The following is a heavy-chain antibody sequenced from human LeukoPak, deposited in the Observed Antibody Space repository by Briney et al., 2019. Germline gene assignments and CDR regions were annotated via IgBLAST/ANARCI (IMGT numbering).Heavy chain of an antibody. D-gene: IGHD5-12*01. CDR2: VYISGST. CDR1: GGSISNYY. Sequence: SETLSLTCSVSGGSISNYYWSWIRQPPGKGPEWIGYVYISGSTNYNPSLRSRVTIALDTSKRQFSLKLSSVTAADTALYYCARIPLGYSGAHYFDSWGQGTLVTVSS. V-gene: IGHV4-4*09. J-gene: IGHJ4*02. CDR3: ARIPLGYSGAHYFDS.